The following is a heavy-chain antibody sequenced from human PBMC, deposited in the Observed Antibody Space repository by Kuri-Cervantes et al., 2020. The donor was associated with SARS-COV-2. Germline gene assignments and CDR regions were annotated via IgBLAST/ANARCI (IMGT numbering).Heavy chain of an antibody. CDR3: ARDKWPIVVVTCYFDY. D-gene: IGHD2-21*02. Sequence: ESLKIPCGAPGFTFSSYAMSWVRQAPGKGLEWVSAISGSGGSTYYADSVKGRFTISRDNSKNSLYLQMNSLRAEDTAVYYCARDKWPIVVVTCYFDYWGQGTLVTVSS. J-gene: IGHJ4*02. V-gene: IGHV3-23*01. CDR2: ISGSGGST. CDR1: GFTFSSYA.